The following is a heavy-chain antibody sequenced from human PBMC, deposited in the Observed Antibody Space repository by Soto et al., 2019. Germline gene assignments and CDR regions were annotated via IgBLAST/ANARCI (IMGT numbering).Heavy chain of an antibody. CDR3: RRETPDDAFDS. CDR1: GFTFSSYS. V-gene: IGHV3-21*06. Sequence: EVQLVESGGGLVKPGGSLRLSCAASGFTFSSYSMNWVRQAPGKALEWVSSISSSSSYIYYADSVKGRFTISRDNAKNAMYLQMNSLRAEDTAVYYCRRETPDDAFDSWGGGTMVIVSS. J-gene: IGHJ3*02. CDR2: ISSSSSYI.